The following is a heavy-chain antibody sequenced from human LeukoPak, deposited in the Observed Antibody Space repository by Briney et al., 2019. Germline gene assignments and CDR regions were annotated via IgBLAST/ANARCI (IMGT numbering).Heavy chain of an antibody. D-gene: IGHD3-10*01. CDR3: AKGNYYGSSGLGSTSFDY. J-gene: IGHJ4*02. Sequence: GGSLGLSCAASGFTFSSYAMSWVRQAPGKGLEWVSAISGSGDNTYYADSVKGRFTISRDNSKNTLYLQMNSLRAEDTALYYCAKGNYYGSSGLGSTSFDYWGQGTLVTVSS. CDR1: GFTFSSYA. CDR2: ISGSGDNT. V-gene: IGHV3-23*01.